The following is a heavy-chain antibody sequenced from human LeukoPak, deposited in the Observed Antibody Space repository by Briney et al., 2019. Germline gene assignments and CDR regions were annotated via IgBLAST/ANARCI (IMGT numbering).Heavy chain of an antibody. CDR2: ISPNSGGT. V-gene: IGHV1-2*02. J-gene: IGHJ6*03. D-gene: IGHD2-8*01. CDR1: GYTFTGYY. CDR3: ARRAGYCTNGVCYYYYYYYMDV. Sequence: VASVKVSCKASGYTFTGYYMHWVRQAPGQGLEWMGWISPNSGGTNYAQKFQGRVTMTRDTSISTAYMELSRLRSDDTAVYYCARRAGYCTNGVCYYYYYYYMDVWGKGTTVTVSS.